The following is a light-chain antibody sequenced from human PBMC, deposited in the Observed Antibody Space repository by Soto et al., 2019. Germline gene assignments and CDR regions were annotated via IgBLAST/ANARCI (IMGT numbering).Light chain of an antibody. CDR2: ASS. CDR3: QQYGSSGT. Sequence: EIVMTQSPATLSVSPGEIATPSGRASQSIGSNLAWYQQKPGQAPRLVIYASSIRASDFPDRFSGSGSGTDFTLTISRLETEDFAVYYCQQYGSSGTFGQGTKVDIK. V-gene: IGKV3-20*01. CDR1: QSIGSN. J-gene: IGKJ1*01.